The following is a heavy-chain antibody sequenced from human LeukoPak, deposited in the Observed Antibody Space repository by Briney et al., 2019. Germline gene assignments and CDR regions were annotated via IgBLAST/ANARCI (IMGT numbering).Heavy chain of an antibody. CDR2: IVVGRGNT. J-gene: IGHJ4*02. CDR1: GFTFTSSA. V-gene: IGHV1-58*01. CDR3: AAFGRGGSYFDY. Sequence: PAASVKVSCKASGFTFTSSAVQWVRQARGQRLEWIGWIVVGRGNTNYAQKFQERVTITRDMSTSTAYMVLGSLRSEDTAVYSCAAFGRGGSYFDYWGQGTLVTVSS. D-gene: IGHD1-26*01.